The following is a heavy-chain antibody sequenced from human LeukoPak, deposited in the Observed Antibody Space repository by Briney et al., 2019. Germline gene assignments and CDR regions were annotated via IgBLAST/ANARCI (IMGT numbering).Heavy chain of an antibody. CDR1: GYTFTSYD. CDR2: MNPNSGKT. V-gene: IGHV1-8*03. J-gene: IGHJ4*02. CDR3: AIGSIGGRSNYLDY. D-gene: IGHD1-26*01. Sequence: ASVTVSCKASGYTFTSYDINWVRQATGQGLEWMGLMNPNSGKTGYLQKLQGRVTITSNTSIRTAYMQLSSVRSEDRAVCSFAIGSIGGRSNYLDYWGQGTLVTVSS.